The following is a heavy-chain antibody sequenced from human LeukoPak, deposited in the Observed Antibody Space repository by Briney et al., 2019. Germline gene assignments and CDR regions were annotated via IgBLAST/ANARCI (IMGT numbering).Heavy chain of an antibody. Sequence: PLETLSLTRTVSGGSISSSYWGWIRQPPGKGLEWIGYISYSGTTNYNPSLNSRVTISLATSKNHFSLKVTSVTAADTAVYYCARRSQENGMITANNWFDPWVQGTLATVTS. CDR2: ISYSGTT. CDR1: GGSISSSY. J-gene: IGHJ5*02. D-gene: IGHD3-16*01. CDR3: ARRSQENGMITANNWFDP. V-gene: IGHV4-59*08.